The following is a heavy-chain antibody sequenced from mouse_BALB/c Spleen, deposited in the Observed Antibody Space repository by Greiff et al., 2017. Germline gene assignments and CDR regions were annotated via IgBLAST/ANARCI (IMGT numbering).Heavy chain of an antibody. CDR2: SRNKANDYTT. V-gene: IGHV7-1*02. CDR3: ARDAWDGYYVKFAY. CDR1: GFTFSDFY. J-gene: IGHJ3*01. D-gene: IGHD2-3*01. Sequence: EVQGVESGGGLVQPGGSLSLSCATSGFTFSDFYMEWVRQPPGKRLEWIAASRNKANDYTTEYSASVKGRFIVSRDTSQSILYLQMNALRAEDTAIYDCARDAWDGYYVKFAYWGQGTLVTVSA.